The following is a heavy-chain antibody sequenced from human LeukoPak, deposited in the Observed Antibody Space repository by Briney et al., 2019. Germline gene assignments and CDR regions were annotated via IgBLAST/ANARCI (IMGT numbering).Heavy chain of an antibody. D-gene: IGHD4-17*01. CDR1: GGSISSSSYY. J-gene: IGHJ3*02. CDR3: ARGFGYGEDAFDI. CDR2: IYYSGST. Sequence: PSETLSLTCTVSGGSISSSSYYWGWIRQPRGKGLEWIGSIYYSGSTYYNPSLKSRVTISVDTSKNQFSLKLSSVTAADTAVYYCARGFGYGEDAFDIWGQGTMVTVSS. V-gene: IGHV4-39*07.